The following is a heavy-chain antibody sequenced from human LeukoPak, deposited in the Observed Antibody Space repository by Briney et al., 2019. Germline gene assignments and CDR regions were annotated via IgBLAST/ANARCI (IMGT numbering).Heavy chain of an antibody. V-gene: IGHV4-34*01. CDR2: INHSGST. D-gene: IGHD3-22*01. J-gene: IGHJ3*02. CDR1: GGSFSGYY. Sequence: SETLSLTCAVYGGSFSGYYWSWIRQPPGKGLEWIGEINHSGSTNYNPSLKSRVTISVDTSKNQFSLKLSSVTAADTAVYYCARTVYYDSSGYYYEHDAFDIWGQGTMVTVSS. CDR3: ARTVYYDSSGYYYEHDAFDI.